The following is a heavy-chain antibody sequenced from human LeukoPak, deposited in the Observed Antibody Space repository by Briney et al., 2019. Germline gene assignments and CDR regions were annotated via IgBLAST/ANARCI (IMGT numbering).Heavy chain of an antibody. Sequence: SETLSLTCTVSGGSITNFHWSWIRQPPGKGLEWIGYIYYSGSTNYNPSLKSRVTISVDTSKNQFSLKLSSVTAADTAVYYCARGRGIVVVVAATHFDYWGQGTLVTVSS. J-gene: IGHJ4*02. CDR2: IYYSGST. CDR1: GGSITNFH. D-gene: IGHD2-15*01. CDR3: ARGRGIVVVVAATHFDY. V-gene: IGHV4-59*12.